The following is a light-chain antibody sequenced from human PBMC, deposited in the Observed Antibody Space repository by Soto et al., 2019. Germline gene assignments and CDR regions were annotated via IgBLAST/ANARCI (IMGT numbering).Light chain of an antibody. CDR3: QQLNSHPRT. CDR2: GAS. V-gene: IGKV1-9*01. J-gene: IGKJ2*01. CDR1: QAIFND. Sequence: DIQLTQSPLFLSASVGDRVTISCRASQAIFNDLAWYQQKPGKAPNLLIFGASTLQSGVPSRFSGSGAGTEFTLTISSLQPEDFATYYCQQLNSHPRTFGQGTKLEIK.